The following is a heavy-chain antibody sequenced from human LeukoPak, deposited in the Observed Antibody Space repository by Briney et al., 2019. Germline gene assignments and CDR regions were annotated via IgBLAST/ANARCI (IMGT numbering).Heavy chain of an antibody. CDR2: INAGNGNR. CDR1: GYTFTSYA. D-gene: IGHD6-19*01. J-gene: IGHJ4*02. V-gene: IGHV1-3*01. CDR3: ARVSDDSGWNFDY. Sequence: ASVKISCKASGYTFTSYAIHWVRQAPGQRLEWMGWINAGNGNRKYSQKFQVRVTITWEPSATTAYMELNSLTSEDTAVYYCARVSDDSGWNFDYWGQGTLVTVSS.